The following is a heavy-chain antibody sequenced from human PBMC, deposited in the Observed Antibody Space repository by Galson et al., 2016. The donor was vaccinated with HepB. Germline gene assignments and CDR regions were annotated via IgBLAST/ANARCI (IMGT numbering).Heavy chain of an antibody. J-gene: IGHJ3*02. Sequence: SVKVSCKASGYTFTNYGISWVRQAPGQGLEWMGWISADNGSTDHAQKFQGRVTMTTETSTTTVYMELMNLRSDDTAMYYCASATNCNRADCYADTFHIWGQGTVVTVSS. CDR3: ASATNCNRADCYADTFHI. V-gene: IGHV1-18*01. CDR2: ISADNGST. D-gene: IGHD2-2*01. CDR1: GYTFTNYG.